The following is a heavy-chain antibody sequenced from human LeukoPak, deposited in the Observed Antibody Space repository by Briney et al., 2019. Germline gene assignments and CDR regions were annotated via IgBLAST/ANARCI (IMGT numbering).Heavy chain of an antibody. D-gene: IGHD3-22*01. CDR1: GRSFSGYY. Sequence: SETLSLTCAVYGRSFSGYYWSWIRQPPGKGLEWIGEINHSGSTNYNPSLKSRVTISVDTSKNQFSLKLSSVTAADTAVYYCARRRTYYYDSSGYYVTFFDYWGQGTLVTVSS. CDR3: ARRRTYYYDSSGYYVTFFDY. V-gene: IGHV4-34*01. CDR2: INHSGST. J-gene: IGHJ4*02.